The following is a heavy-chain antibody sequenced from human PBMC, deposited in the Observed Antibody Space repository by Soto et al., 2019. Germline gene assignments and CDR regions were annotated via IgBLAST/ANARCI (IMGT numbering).Heavy chain of an antibody. CDR2: IYYSGST. Sequence: SETLSLTCIVSGGSISSNYWSWIRQPPGKGLEWIGYIYYSGSTNYNPSLKSRVTISVDTSKNQFSLKLSSVTAADTAVYYCARLGGYYQAFDSWGQGTLVTVSS. CDR1: GGSISSNY. D-gene: IGHD3-22*01. J-gene: IGHJ4*02. CDR3: ARLGGYYQAFDS. V-gene: IGHV4-59*08.